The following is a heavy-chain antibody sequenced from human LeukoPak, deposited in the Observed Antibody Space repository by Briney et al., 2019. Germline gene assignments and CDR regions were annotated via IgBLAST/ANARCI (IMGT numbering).Heavy chain of an antibody. CDR2: ISSSSSTI. CDR3: ARPDFPKYCSGGSCYSDYYYYYGMDV. Sequence: PGGSLRLSCAASGFTFSSYSMNWVRQAPGKGLEWVSYISSSSSTIYYADSVKGRFTISRDNAKNSLYLQMNSLRGEDTAVYYCARPDFPKYCSGGSCYSDYYYYYGMDVWGQGTTVTVSS. D-gene: IGHD2-15*01. CDR1: GFTFSSYS. V-gene: IGHV3-48*01. J-gene: IGHJ6*02.